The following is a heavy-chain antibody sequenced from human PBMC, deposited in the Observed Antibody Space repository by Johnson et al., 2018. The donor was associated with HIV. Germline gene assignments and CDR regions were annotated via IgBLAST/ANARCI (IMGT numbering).Heavy chain of an antibody. D-gene: IGHD2-21*01. CDR3: ARRMVVGYHALDF. V-gene: IGHV3-9*01. Sequence: VQLVESGGGLVQPGRSLRLSCVASGFTFEDYAMHWVRQAPGKGLEWVSGISWNSDDIGYADSVTGRFSISRDNAKNCLYLQMNSLRVEDTAIYYCARRMVVGYHALDFWGQGTVVSVPS. CDR2: ISWNSDDI. CDR1: GFTFEDYA. J-gene: IGHJ3*01.